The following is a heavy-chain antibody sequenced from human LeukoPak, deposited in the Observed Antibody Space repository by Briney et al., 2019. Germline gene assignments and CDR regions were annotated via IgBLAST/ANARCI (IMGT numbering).Heavy chain of an antibody. J-gene: IGHJ4*02. V-gene: IGHV6-1*01. CDR3: ARGDSSSWYAFDY. Sequence: SQTLSLTCAISGDSVSSNSVAWNWIRQSPSRGLEWLGRTYYRSKWYNDYAVSVKSRITINPDTSKNQFSLQLNSVTPEDTAVYYCARGDSSSWYAFDYWGQGTLVTVSS. CDR1: GDSVSSNSVA. D-gene: IGHD6-13*01. CDR2: TYYRSKWYN.